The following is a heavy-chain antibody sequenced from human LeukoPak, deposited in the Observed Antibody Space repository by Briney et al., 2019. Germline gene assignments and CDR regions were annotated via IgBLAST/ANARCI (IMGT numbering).Heavy chain of an antibody. CDR2: ISGSGGST. Sequence: PGGSLRLSCAASGFTFSSYAMSWVRQAPGKGLEWVSAISGSGGSTYYADSVKGRFTISRDNSKNTLYLRMNSLRAEDTAVYYCAKGEVRYSSGWYVYWGQGTLVTVSS. CDR3: AKGEVRYSSGWYVY. V-gene: IGHV3-23*01. J-gene: IGHJ4*02. CDR1: GFTFSSYA. D-gene: IGHD6-19*01.